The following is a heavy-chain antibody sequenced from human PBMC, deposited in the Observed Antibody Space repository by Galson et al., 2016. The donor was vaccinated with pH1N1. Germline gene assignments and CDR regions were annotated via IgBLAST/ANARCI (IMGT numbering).Heavy chain of an antibody. CDR3: ARHSGDGYRYGSERYFDY. CDR2: IFPGDSDT. Sequence: QSGAEVKKPGESLKISCKGSGYSFTRYWIGWVRQMPGKGLEWMGIIFPGDSDTRYSPSFQGQVTISADKSISTAYLQWSSLKGSDTAMYYCARHSGDGYRYGSERYFDYWGQGPLVPVAS. D-gene: IGHD5-18*01. J-gene: IGHJ4*02. CDR1: GYSFTRYW. V-gene: IGHV5-51*01.